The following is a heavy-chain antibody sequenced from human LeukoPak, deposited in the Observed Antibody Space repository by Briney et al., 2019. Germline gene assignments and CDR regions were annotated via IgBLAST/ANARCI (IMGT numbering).Heavy chain of an antibody. CDR2: IYYSGST. V-gene: IGHV4-61*01. CDR3: ARGRVRFDP. Sequence: SETLSLTCTVSGGSVNSGNCYWSWIRQPPGKGLEWIGYIYYSGSTNYNPSLKSRVTISVDTSKNQFSLKLSSVTAADTAVYYCARGRVRFDPWGQGTLVTVSS. D-gene: IGHD3-10*01. J-gene: IGHJ5*02. CDR1: GGSVNSGNCY.